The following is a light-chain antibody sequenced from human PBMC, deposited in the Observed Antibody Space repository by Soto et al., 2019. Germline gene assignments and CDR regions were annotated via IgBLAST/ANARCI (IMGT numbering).Light chain of an antibody. CDR2: DAS. CDR3: QQYNSYSRWT. J-gene: IGKJ1*01. Sequence: DIQMTQSASTLSASVGDRVTITCRASQSISSWLAWYQQKPGKAPKLLIYDASSLESGVPSRFSGSGSGTEFTLTISSLQPDDFATYYCQQYNSYSRWTFGQGTKVDIK. CDR1: QSISSW. V-gene: IGKV1-5*01.